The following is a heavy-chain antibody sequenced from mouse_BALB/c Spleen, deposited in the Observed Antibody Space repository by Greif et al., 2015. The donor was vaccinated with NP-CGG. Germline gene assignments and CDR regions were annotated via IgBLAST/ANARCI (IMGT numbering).Heavy chain of an antibody. J-gene: IGHJ1*01. V-gene: IGHV5-15*02. CDR2: ISNLAYSI. CDR1: GFTFSDYG. CDR3: ARDYYGSSYLYFDV. D-gene: IGHD1-1*01. Sequence: EVKLLESGGGLVQPGGSRKLSCAASGFTFSDYGMAGVRQAPGKGPEWVAFISNLAYSIYYADTVTGRFTISRENAKNTLYLEMSSLRSEDTAMYYCARDYYGSSYLYFDVWGAGTTVTVSS.